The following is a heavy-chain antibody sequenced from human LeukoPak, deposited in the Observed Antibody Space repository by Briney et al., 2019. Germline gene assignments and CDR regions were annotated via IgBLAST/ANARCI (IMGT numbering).Heavy chain of an antibody. CDR3: ARETLTGTTPDY. J-gene: IGHJ4*02. D-gene: IGHD1-20*01. CDR1: GFTFSSYG. V-gene: IGHV3-33*01. Sequence: PGGSLRLSCAASGFTFSSYGMHWVRQAPGKGLEWVAVIWYDGSNKYYADSVKGRFTISRDNSKNTLYLQMNSLRAEDTAVYYCARETLTGTTPDYWGQGTLVTVSS. CDR2: IWYDGSNK.